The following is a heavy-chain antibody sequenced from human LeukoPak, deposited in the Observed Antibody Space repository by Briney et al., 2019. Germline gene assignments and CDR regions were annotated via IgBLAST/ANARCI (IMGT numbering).Heavy chain of an antibody. V-gene: IGHV1-69*05. CDR2: IIPIFGTA. CDR1: GGTFSSYA. D-gene: IGHD3-22*01. Sequence: ASVKVSCKASGGTFSSYAISWVRQAPGQGLEWMGGIIPIFGTANYAQKFQGRVTITTDESTSTAYMELSSLRSEDTAVYYCASLIAFKSYYYDSTGPHDAFDIWGQGTMVTVSS. CDR3: ASLIAFKSYYYDSTGPHDAFDI. J-gene: IGHJ3*02.